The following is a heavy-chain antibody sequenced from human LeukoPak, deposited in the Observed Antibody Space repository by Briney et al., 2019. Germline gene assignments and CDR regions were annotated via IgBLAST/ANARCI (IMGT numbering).Heavy chain of an antibody. CDR1: GFTFSSYA. Sequence: PGGSLRLSCAASGFTFSSYAMSWVRQAPGKGLEWVSAISGSGGSTYYADSVKGRFTISRDNSKNTLYLQMNSLRAEDTAVYYCAKSLGGWYYYGSGSSFDYWGQGTLVTVSS. CDR3: AKSLGGWYYYGSGSSFDY. J-gene: IGHJ4*02. V-gene: IGHV3-23*01. CDR2: ISGSGGST. D-gene: IGHD3-10*01.